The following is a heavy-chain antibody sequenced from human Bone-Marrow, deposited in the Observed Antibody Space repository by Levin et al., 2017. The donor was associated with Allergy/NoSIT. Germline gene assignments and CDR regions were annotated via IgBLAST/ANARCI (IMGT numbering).Heavy chain of an antibody. CDR3: ARLRSSGASISSRGPERKFSGYSYGYGIDY. J-gene: IGHJ4*02. CDR1: GFVFSSYG. Sequence: GGSLRLSCAASGFVFSSYGMHWVRQAPGKGLEWVAFIWYDGSNKYYADSVKGRFTISRDISKNTLYLQMNSLRVEDTAVYYCARLRSSGASISSRGPERKFSGYSYGYGIDYWGQGTLVTVSS. CDR2: IWYDGSNK. V-gene: IGHV3-33*01. D-gene: IGHD5-18*01.